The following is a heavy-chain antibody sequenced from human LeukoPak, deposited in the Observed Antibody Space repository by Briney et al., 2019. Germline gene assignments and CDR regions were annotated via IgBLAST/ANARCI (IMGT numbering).Heavy chain of an antibody. D-gene: IGHD3-22*01. V-gene: IGHV4-39*02. CDR1: GGSISSSSYY. J-gene: IGHJ1*01. CDR2: IYYSGST. Sequence: SETLSLTCTVSGGSISSSSYYWGWIRQPPGKGLEWIGSIYYSGSTYYNPSLKSRVTISVDTSKNQFSLKLSSVTAADTAVYYCARDAYYYDSSGYYYAEYFQHWGQGTLVTVSS. CDR3: ARDAYYYDSSGYYYAEYFQH.